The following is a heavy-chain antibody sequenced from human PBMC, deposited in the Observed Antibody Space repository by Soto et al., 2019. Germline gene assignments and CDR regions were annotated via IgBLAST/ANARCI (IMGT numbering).Heavy chain of an antibody. Sequence: KPGGSLRLSCAACGFTFXSYSMNWVRQAPGKGLEWVSSISSSSSYIYYADSVKGRFTISRDNAKNSLYLQMNSLRAEDTAVYYCARDLAHSSSSAYYGMDVWGQGTTLTVSS. V-gene: IGHV3-21*01. CDR3: ARDLAHSSSSAYYGMDV. J-gene: IGHJ6*02. CDR1: GFTFXSYS. D-gene: IGHD6-6*01. CDR2: ISSSSSYI.